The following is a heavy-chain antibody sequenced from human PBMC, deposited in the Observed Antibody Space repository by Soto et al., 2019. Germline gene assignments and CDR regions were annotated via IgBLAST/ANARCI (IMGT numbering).Heavy chain of an antibody. CDR3: ARTKCSGGSCYSWSLDY. J-gene: IGHJ4*02. V-gene: IGHV4-31*03. CDR2: RYYSEST. Sequence: SETLSLTCTVSGGSITTGGYYWSWIRQLPGKGLEWIGHRYYSESTYYNPSLKSRVSMSLDTSKNQFSLKLSFVTAADTAMYYCARTKCSGGSCYSWSLDYWGQGTPVTVSS. D-gene: IGHD2-15*01. CDR1: GGSITTGGYY.